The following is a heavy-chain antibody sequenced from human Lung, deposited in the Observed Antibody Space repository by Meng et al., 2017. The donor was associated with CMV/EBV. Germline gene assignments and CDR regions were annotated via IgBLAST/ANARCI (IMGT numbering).Heavy chain of an antibody. D-gene: IGHD3-22*01. V-gene: IGHV3-49*04. CDR3: TREPYYYDSSGYYYGFDP. J-gene: IGHJ5*02. CDR2: IRSKAYGGTT. Sequence: SXTASGFTFGDYAMSWVRQAPGKGLEWVGFIRSKAYGGTTEYAASVKGRFTISRDDSKSIAYLQMNSLKTEDTAVYYCTREPYYYDSSGYYYGFDPWGQGXLVTVSS. CDR1: GFTFGDYA.